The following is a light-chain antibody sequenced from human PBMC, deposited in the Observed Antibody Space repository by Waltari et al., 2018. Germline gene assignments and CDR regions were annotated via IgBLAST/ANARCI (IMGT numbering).Light chain of an antibody. CDR1: SGSLVTNY. CDR2: EDN. CDR3: QSYDTNIRV. Sequence: NFLLTQPHSVSASPGKTVTISCTRSSGSLVTNYVPWYQQRPGSSPSMIIYEDNKRPSGVPDRFSGSIDSSSNSASLTISGLKTEDEADYYCQSYDTNIRVFGGGTKLTVL. J-gene: IGLJ3*02. V-gene: IGLV6-57*01.